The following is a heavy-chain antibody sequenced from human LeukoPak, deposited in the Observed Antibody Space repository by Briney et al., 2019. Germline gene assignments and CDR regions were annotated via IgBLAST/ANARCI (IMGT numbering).Heavy chain of an antibody. CDR3: ARDGGNDSGRQFDP. V-gene: IGHV4-4*07. J-gene: IGHJ5*02. Sequence: SETLSLTCTVSGGSISRYYWSWIRQPAGKGLEWIGRIYTSGSTKYNPSLKSRVTMSVDTSKNQFSLKLSSVTAADTAVYYCARDGGNDSGRQFDPWGQGTLVTVSS. D-gene: IGHD3-10*01. CDR1: GGSISRYY. CDR2: IYTSGST.